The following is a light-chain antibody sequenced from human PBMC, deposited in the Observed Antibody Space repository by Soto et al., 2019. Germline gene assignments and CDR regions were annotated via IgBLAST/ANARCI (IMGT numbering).Light chain of an antibody. V-gene: IGLV1-47*01. CDR2: RNN. J-gene: IGLJ1*01. CDR3: AAWDDSLSGLV. CDR1: SSNIGSNY. Sequence: QSVLTQPPSASGTPGQRVPIFCFGSSSNIGSNYVSWYQQLPGTAPKLLIYRNNQRPSGVPDRFSGSKSGTSASLAISGLRSEDEADYYCAAWDDSLSGLVFGTGTKLTVL.